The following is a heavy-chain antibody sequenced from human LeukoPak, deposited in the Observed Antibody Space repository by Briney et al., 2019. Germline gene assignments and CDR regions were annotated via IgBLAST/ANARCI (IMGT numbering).Heavy chain of an antibody. CDR3: ARASHYYDSSGYYYPLDY. J-gene: IGHJ4*02. V-gene: IGHV3-53*01. CDR1: GFTVSSNY. D-gene: IGHD3-22*01. CDR2: IHSGGST. Sequence: GGSLRLSCAASGFTVSSNYMSWVRQAPGKGLEWVSVIHSGGSTYYADSVKGRFTISRDNSKNTLYLQMNSLRAEDTAVYYCARASHYYDSSGYYYPLDYWGQGTLVTVSS.